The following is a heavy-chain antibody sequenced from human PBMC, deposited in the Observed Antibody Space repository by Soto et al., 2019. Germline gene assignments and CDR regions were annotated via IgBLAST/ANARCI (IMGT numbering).Heavy chain of an antibody. V-gene: IGHV3-48*01. CDR2: ISSSSTTI. CDR3: ARYSSGWYASNNWFDP. CDR1: GFTFSSYS. D-gene: IGHD6-19*01. J-gene: IGHJ5*02. Sequence: GGSLRLSCAASGFTFSSYSMNWVRQAPGKGLEWVSYISSSSTTIYYADSVKGRFIISRDNAKNSLYLQMNSLRAEDTAVYYCARYSSGWYASNNWFDPWGQGTLVTVSS.